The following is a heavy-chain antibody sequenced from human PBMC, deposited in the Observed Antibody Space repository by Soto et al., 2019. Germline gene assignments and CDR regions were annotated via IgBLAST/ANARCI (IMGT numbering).Heavy chain of an antibody. V-gene: IGHV4-4*07. D-gene: IGHD6-6*01. J-gene: IGHJ4*02. CDR1: GGSISSYY. Sequence: ASETLSLTCTVSGGSISSYYWSWIRQPAGKGLEWIGRIHTSGNTNYNPSLKSRVTMSLETSQNQFSLNLSSVTAADTAVYYCARETSTIAARYFDYWGQGTLVTVSS. CDR3: ARETSTIAARYFDY. CDR2: IHTSGNT.